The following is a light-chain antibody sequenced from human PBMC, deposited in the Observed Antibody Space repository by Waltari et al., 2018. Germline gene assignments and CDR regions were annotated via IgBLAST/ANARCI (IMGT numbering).Light chain of an antibody. CDR1: SSDVGSYNY. CDR2: DVS. Sequence: QSALTQPASVSGSPGQSITIPCTGTSSDVGSYNYVSWYQQHPGKAPKLMIYDVSYRPSGVSNRFSVSKSGNTASLTISGLQAEDDADYYCSSYITTNTLELFGGGTSLTVL. J-gene: IGLJ2*01. CDR3: SSYITTNTLEL. V-gene: IGLV2-14*03.